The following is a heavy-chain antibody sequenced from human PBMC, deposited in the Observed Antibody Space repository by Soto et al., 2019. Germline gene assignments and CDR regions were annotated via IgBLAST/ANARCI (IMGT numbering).Heavy chain of an antibody. V-gene: IGHV3-11*06. CDR2: ISSSSSYT. CDR3: ASSGGWYGPTDY. CDR1: GFTFSDYY. J-gene: IGHJ4*02. D-gene: IGHD6-19*01. Sequence: QVQLVESGGGLVKPGGSLRLSCAASGFTFSDYYMSWIRQAPGKGLEWVSYISSSSSYTNYADSVKGRFTISRDNAKNSLYLQMNSLIAEDTAVSYCASSGGWYGPTDYWGQGTLVTVSS.